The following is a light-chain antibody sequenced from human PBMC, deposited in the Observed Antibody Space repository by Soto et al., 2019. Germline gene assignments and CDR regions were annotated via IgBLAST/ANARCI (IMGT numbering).Light chain of an antibody. CDR1: QNIDNY. Sequence: DIQMTQSPSSLSASVGDTLTITCRASQNIDNYFNWYQQKPGKVPSLLVFATSTLQSGVPSRFSGSGSGTEFTLTINSLQPEDFATYYCQQTHTSPWTFGQGTKVDIK. CDR3: QQTHTSPWT. V-gene: IGKV1-39*01. CDR2: ATS. J-gene: IGKJ1*01.